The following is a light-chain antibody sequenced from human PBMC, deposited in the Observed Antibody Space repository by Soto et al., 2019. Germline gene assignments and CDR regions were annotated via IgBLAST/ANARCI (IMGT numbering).Light chain of an antibody. CDR2: GVS. CDR3: SSYAGSNNYV. V-gene: IGLV2-8*01. J-gene: IGLJ1*01. Sequence: QSVLTQPPSASGSPGQSVTISCTGTSSDVGGYNYVSWYQQHPGKAPKLMIYGVSKWPSGVPDRFSGSKSGNTASLTVSGLQAEDEADYYCSSYAGSNNYVFGTGTKVTVL. CDR1: SSDVGGYNY.